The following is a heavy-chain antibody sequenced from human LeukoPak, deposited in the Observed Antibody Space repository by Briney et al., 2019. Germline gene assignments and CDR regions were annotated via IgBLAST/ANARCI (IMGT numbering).Heavy chain of an antibody. J-gene: IGHJ4*02. CDR2: IYYSGST. D-gene: IGHD2-2*01. V-gene: IGHV4-39*07. CDR3: ARGAVPAR. Sequence: SETLSLTCTVSGGSISSYYWGWIRQPPGKGLEWIGSIYYSGSTYYNPSLKSRVTISVDTSKNQFSLKLSSVTAADTAVYYCARGAVPARWGQGTLVTVSS. CDR1: GGSISSYY.